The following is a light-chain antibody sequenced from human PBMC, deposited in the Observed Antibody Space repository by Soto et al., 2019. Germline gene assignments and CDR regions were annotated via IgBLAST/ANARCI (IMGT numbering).Light chain of an antibody. CDR2: DAS. CDR1: QSISSW. CDR3: QQYNSYWWT. J-gene: IGKJ1*01. V-gene: IGKV1-5*01. Sequence: DIPMTQSPSTLSASVGDRVTITCRASQSISSWLAWYQQKPGKAPKLLIYDASSLESGVLSRFSGSGSGTEFTLTISSLQPDDFATYYCQQYNSYWWTFGQGTKVEIK.